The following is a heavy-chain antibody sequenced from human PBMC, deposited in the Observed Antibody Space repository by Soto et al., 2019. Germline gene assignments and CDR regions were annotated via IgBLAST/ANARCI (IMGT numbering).Heavy chain of an antibody. CDR1: GFTFSSSG. CDR3: AKDNLRVTNCFDP. D-gene: IGHD2-21*02. V-gene: IGHV3-33*06. Sequence: QVQLVESGGGVVQPGRSLRLSCAASGFTFSSSGMHWVRRAPGKGLERVAIIWYDGSNKYYADSVKGRFTISRDNSKNTRYLQMNSLRAEDTAVYYCAKDNLRVTNCFDPWGQGTLVTVSS. CDR2: IWYDGSNK. J-gene: IGHJ5*02.